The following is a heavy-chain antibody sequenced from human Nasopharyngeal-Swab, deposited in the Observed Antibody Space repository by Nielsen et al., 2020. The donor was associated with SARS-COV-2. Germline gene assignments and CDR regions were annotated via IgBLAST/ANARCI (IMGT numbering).Heavy chain of an antibody. CDR2: ISSSSSYI. D-gene: IGHD4-17*01. Sequence: GESLKISCAASGFTFSSYNMNWVRQAPGKGLEWVSSISSSSSYIYYADSAKGRFTISRDNAKNSLYLQMNSLRAEDTAVYYCARDSAVTRNDAFDIWGQGTMVTVSS. V-gene: IGHV3-21*01. J-gene: IGHJ3*02. CDR1: GFTFSSYN. CDR3: ARDSAVTRNDAFDI.